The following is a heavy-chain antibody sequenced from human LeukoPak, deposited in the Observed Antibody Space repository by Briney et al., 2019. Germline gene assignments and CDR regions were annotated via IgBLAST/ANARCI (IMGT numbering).Heavy chain of an antibody. CDR2: IYYGGST. J-gene: IGHJ5*02. V-gene: IGHV4-59*12. CDR3: ARVWYDSSGYSP. D-gene: IGHD3-22*01. CDR1: GGSINSYY. Sequence: PSETLSLTCTVSGGSINSYYLNWIRQPPGKGLEWIGYIYYGGSTNYNPSLKSRVTMSVDTSKNQFSLKLSSVTAADTAVYYCARVWYDSSGYSPWGQGTLVTVSS.